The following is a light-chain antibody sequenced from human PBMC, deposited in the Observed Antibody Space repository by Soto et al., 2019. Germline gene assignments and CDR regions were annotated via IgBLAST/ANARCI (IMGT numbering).Light chain of an antibody. CDR3: QQLYSYPVT. CDR2: DAS. Sequence: DIQFTPSPSFLSASVGDTVTITCRASQGISTYLAWYQQKPGKAPNLLIYDASNLQSGVPSRFSGSGSGTEFTLTISSLQPEDSATYYCQQLYSYPVTFGQGTRLEIK. J-gene: IGKJ5*01. CDR1: QGISTY. V-gene: IGKV1-9*01.